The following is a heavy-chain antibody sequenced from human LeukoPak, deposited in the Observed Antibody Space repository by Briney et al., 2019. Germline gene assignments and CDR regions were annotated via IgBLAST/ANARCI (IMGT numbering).Heavy chain of an antibody. J-gene: IGHJ4*02. Sequence: SETLSLTCTVSGGSISNSIYYWGWIRQPPGKGLEWIGTIHYSGSTYYNPSLKSRVTISVDTSKNQFSLKLSSVTAADTAVYYCAREPSGTLDYWGQGTLVTVSS. CDR2: IHYSGST. CDR3: AREPSGTLDY. D-gene: IGHD1-26*01. V-gene: IGHV4-39*07. CDR1: GGSISNSIYY.